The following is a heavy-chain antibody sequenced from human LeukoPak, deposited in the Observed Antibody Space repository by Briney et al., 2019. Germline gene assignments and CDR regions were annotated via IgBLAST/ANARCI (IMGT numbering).Heavy chain of an antibody. Sequence: GGSLRLSCAASGLRFSDYYVSWIRQAPGKGLQWVSYISSGGDIIHYADSVKGRFTISRDNSKNTLYLQMISLRTDDTAVYYCARDRGWSQTYGSGTYGLDYWGQGMLVTVSS. CDR2: ISSGGDII. J-gene: IGHJ4*02. V-gene: IGHV3-11*04. CDR3: ARDRGWSQTYGSGTYGLDY. D-gene: IGHD3-10*01. CDR1: GLRFSDYY.